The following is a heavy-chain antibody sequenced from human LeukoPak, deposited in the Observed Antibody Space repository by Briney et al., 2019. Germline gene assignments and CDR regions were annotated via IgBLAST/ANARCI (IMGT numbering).Heavy chain of an antibody. V-gene: IGHV3-23*01. CDR3: ARDSLRTALYYMDV. Sequence: GGSLRLSCAASGITFSSYGMSWVRQAPGKGLEWVSSISSTGGTTYYADSVKGRFTISRDNSKNTLYLQMNSLRVEDTAVYYCARDSLRTALYYMDVWGKGTTVTVSS. J-gene: IGHJ6*03. CDR2: ISSTGGTT. CDR1: GITFSSYG.